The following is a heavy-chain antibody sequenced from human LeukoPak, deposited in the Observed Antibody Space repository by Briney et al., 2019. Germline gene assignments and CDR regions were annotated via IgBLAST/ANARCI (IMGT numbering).Heavy chain of an antibody. V-gene: IGHV1-2*02. D-gene: IGHD3-22*01. Sequence: ASVKVSCKASGYTFTGYYMHWVRQAPGQGLEWMGWINPNSGGTNYAQKFQGRVTMTRDTSISTAYMELSRLRSDDTAVYYCAREAGTMIVVVLNFDYWGQGTLVTVSS. J-gene: IGHJ4*02. CDR3: AREAGTMIVVVLNFDY. CDR1: GYTFTGYY. CDR2: INPNSGGT.